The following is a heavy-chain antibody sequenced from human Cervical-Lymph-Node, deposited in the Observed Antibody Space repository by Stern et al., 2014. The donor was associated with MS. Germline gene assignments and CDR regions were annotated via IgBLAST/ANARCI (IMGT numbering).Heavy chain of an antibody. J-gene: IGHJ4*02. CDR2: IYYSGST. V-gene: IGHV4-31*03. CDR1: GGSISSGGYY. D-gene: IGHD6-19*01. Sequence: QVQLGQSGPGLVKPSQTLSLTCTVSGGSISSGGYYWSWIRQHPGKGLEWIGYIYYSGSTYSNPSLKSRVTIAVDTSKNQFSLKLSSVTAADTAVYYCAREGGIAVAADYWGQGTLVTVSS. CDR3: AREGGIAVAADY.